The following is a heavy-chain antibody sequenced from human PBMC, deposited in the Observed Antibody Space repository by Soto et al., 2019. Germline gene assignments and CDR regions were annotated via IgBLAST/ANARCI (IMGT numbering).Heavy chain of an antibody. Sequence: SETLSLTCTVSGGSIYTGGFYWSWIRQLPGKGLEWLGYIYYTGSTQYTPSLKSRLSISTDTSDNQFSLRLNSVTAADTAVYYCATSLVTSRARVDYWGQGTPVTVSS. D-gene: IGHD1-26*01. J-gene: IGHJ4*02. V-gene: IGHV4-31*03. CDR3: ATSLVTSRARVDY. CDR1: GGSIYTGGFY. CDR2: IYYTGST.